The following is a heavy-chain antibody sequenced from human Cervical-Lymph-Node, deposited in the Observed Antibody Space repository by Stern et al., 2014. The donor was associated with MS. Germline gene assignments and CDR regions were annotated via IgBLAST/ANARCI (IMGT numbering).Heavy chain of an antibody. J-gene: IGHJ3*02. Sequence: QVQLVQSGAEVKKPGASVTVSCRTSGYTFIDYYIHWVRQAPGQGLEWMGIINLSDGATTYAQKFQGRVTMTRDTSTSTVYMELSSLRSEDTAVYYCAIGAFDIWGQGTMVTVSS. V-gene: IGHV1-46*01. CDR2: INLSDGAT. CDR3: AIGAFDI. CDR1: GYTFIDYY.